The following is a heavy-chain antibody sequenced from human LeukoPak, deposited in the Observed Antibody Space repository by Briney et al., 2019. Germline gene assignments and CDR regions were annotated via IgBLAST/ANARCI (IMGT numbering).Heavy chain of an antibody. Sequence: GESLKISCKGSGYSFTNYWIGWVRQMPGKGLKWMGIIYPGDPDARYSPSFQGQVTISADKSISTAFLQWSSLKASDAAMYYCARIYYDSSGYYYPTTINDAFDIWGQGTMVTVSS. CDR3: ARIYYDSSGYYYPTTINDAFDI. D-gene: IGHD3-22*01. V-gene: IGHV5-51*01. CDR2: IYPGDPDA. CDR1: GYSFTNYW. J-gene: IGHJ3*02.